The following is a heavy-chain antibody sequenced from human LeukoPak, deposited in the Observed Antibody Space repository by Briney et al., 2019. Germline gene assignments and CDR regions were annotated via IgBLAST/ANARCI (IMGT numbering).Heavy chain of an antibody. CDR2: INYSGST. CDR3: ARNRYSSSWYHNWFDP. J-gene: IGHJ5*02. CDR1: GGSISSYY. V-gene: IGHV4-59*12. D-gene: IGHD6-13*01. Sequence: SETLSLTCTVSGGSISSYYWSWIRQPPGKGLEWIGYINYSGSTNYNPSLKSRVAISVDTSKNQFSLKLSSVTAADTAVYYCARNRYSSSWYHNWFDPWGQGTLVTVSS.